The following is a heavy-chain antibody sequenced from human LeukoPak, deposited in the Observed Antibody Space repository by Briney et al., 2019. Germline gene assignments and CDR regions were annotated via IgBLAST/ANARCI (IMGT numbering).Heavy chain of an antibody. CDR2: INSDSGGT. Sequence: ASVKVPCKASGYTFTGYYIYWVRQAPGQGLEWMGWINSDSGGTNNAQKFQGRVTMTRDTSISTAYMEVSSLRSDDTAVYYCARATKVVSGKAAWFDPWGQGTLVTVSS. J-gene: IGHJ5*02. CDR3: ARATKVVSGKAAWFDP. CDR1: GYTFTGYY. V-gene: IGHV1-2*02. D-gene: IGHD6-19*01.